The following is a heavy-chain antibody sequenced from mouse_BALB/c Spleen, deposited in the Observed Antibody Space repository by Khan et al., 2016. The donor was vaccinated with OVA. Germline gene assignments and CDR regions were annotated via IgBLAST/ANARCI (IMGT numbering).Heavy chain of an antibody. V-gene: IGHV1S136*01. J-gene: IGHJ4*01. CDR2: INPYNDGT. CDR3: ARSTYYCNPYAMDY. Sequence: VQLKESGPELVKPGASVKMSCKASGYTFTSYVMHWVKQKPGQGLEWIGYINPYNDGTKYNEKFKGKATLTSDKSSGTSCMELSSLTSEDSAVYLCARSTYYCNPYAMDYWGQGTSVTVSA. D-gene: IGHD2-10*01. CDR1: GYTFTSYV.